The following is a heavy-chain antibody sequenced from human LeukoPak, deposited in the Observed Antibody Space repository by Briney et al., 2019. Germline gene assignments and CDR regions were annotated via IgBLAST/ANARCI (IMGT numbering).Heavy chain of an antibody. CDR3: ARSHYSRGWEYFGY. V-gene: IGHV1-46*01. CDR1: GYTFTSYY. CDR2: INPSGGST. Sequence: ASVKVSCKASGYTFTSYYVHWVRQAPGEGLEWMGIINPSGGSTIYAQKFQGRVTMTWDMSTSTVYMELSSLRSEDTAVYYCARSHYSRGWEYFGYWGQGTLVTVSS. D-gene: IGHD6-19*01. J-gene: IGHJ4*02.